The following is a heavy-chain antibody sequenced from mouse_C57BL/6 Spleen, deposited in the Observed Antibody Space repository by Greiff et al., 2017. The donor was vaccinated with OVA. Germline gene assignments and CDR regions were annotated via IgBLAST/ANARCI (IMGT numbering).Heavy chain of an antibody. J-gene: IGHJ1*03. V-gene: IGHV1-82*01. Sequence: QVQLQQSGPELVKPGASVKISCKASGYAFSSSWMNWVKQRPGKGLEWIGRIYPGDGDTNYNGKFKGKATLTADKSSSTAYMQLSSLTSEDSAVYFCARVYSNYLYWYFDVWGTGTTVTVSS. CDR3: ARVYSNYLYWYFDV. D-gene: IGHD2-5*01. CDR2: IYPGDGDT. CDR1: GYAFSSSW.